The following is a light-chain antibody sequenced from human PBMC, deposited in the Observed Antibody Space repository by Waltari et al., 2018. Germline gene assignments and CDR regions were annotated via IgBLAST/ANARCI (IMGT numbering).Light chain of an antibody. J-gene: IGLJ2*01. CDR2: GMK. CDR1: SSNIGSNT. V-gene: IGLV1-44*01. Sequence: QSVLTQPPSASGTPGQRVTISCSGSSSNIGSNTVNWYQQLPGTAPKLLICGMKQRPSGVPDRFSGSKYGTSASLAISGLQSEDEADYYCAAWDDSLNGQVVFGGGTKLTVL. CDR3: AAWDDSLNGQVV.